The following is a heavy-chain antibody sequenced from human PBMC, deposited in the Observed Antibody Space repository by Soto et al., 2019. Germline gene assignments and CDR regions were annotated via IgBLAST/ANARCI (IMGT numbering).Heavy chain of an antibody. CDR3: AREDRNWNDNEHNGFDI. CDR1: GFTFSSYN. J-gene: IGHJ3*02. CDR2: ISSSSSTI. V-gene: IGHV3-48*01. D-gene: IGHD1-1*01. Sequence: GGSLRLSCAASGFTFSSYNMNWVRQAPGKGLEWVSYISSSSSTIYYADSVKGRFAISRDNAKNSLYLQMNSLRAEDTAVYYCAREDRNWNDNEHNGFDIWGQGTMVTVSS.